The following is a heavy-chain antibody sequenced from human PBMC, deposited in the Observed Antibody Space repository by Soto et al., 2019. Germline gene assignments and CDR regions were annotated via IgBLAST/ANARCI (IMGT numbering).Heavy chain of an antibody. CDR1: GGTFSSYA. V-gene: IGHV1-69*01. Sequence: QVQLVQSGAEVKKPGSSVKVSCKASGGTFSSYAISWVRQAPGQGLEWMGGIIPIFGTANYAQKFQGRVTITADESTSTAYMELSSLRSEDTAVYYCARAYCGGDCYLSPGGYYGMDVWGQGTTVTVSS. D-gene: IGHD2-21*02. CDR2: IIPIFGTA. CDR3: ARAYCGGDCYLSPGGYYGMDV. J-gene: IGHJ6*02.